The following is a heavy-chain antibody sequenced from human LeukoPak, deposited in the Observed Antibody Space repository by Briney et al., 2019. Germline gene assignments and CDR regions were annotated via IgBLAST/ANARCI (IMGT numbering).Heavy chain of an antibody. J-gene: IGHJ4*02. CDR3: ARRPYDSTLHFDY. Sequence: GGSLRLSCAASGFTFSSYAMSWVRQAPGKGVEWLSAISGGGGSIYYADSVKGRFTISRDNSKNALYLQMNSLRAEDTAVYYCARRPYDSTLHFDYWGQGTLVTVSS. CDR1: GFTFSSYA. D-gene: IGHD5-12*01. V-gene: IGHV3-23*01. CDR2: ISGGGGSI.